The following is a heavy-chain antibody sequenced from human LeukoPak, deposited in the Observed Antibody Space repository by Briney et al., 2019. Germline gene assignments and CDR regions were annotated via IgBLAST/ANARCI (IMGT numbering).Heavy chain of an antibody. V-gene: IGHV3-48*04. D-gene: IGHD2-21*01. CDR2: ISSSSSTI. CDR3: ARPCGGDCYYGMDV. J-gene: IGHJ6*02. Sequence: TGGSLRLSCAASGFTFSSYSMNWVRQAPGKGLEWVSYISSSSSTIYYADSVKGRFTISRDNAKNSLYLQMNSLRAEDTAVYYCARPCGGDCYYGMDVWGQGTTVTVSS. CDR1: GFTFSSYS.